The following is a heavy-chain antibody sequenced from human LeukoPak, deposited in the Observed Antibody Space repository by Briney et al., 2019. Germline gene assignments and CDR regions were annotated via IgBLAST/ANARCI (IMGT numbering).Heavy chain of an antibody. CDR1: GFTFSSYD. V-gene: IGHV3-13*01. D-gene: IGHD6-25*01. CDR2: IGTAGDT. J-gene: IGHJ4*02. Sequence: PGGSLRLSCAASGFTFSSYDMHWVRQATGKGLEWVSAIGTAGDTYYPGSVKGRFTISRENAKNSLYLQMNSLRAGDTAVYYCARGGSSGGRFEYWGQGTLVTVSS. CDR3: ARGGSSGGRFEY.